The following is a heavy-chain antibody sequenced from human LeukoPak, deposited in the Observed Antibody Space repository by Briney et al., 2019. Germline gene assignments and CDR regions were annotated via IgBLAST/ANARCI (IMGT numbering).Heavy chain of an antibody. Sequence: SETLSLTCTVSGGSISSYYWSWIRQPPGKGLEWIGYIYNSGSTNYNPSPRSRVTMSLDTSKNQISLKLSSVTAADTAMYYCARSTMVNTATGWFDPWGQGTLVTVSS. CDR2: IYNSGST. J-gene: IGHJ5*02. CDR3: ARSTMVNTATGWFDP. CDR1: GGSISSYY. V-gene: IGHV4-59*12. D-gene: IGHD4/OR15-4a*01.